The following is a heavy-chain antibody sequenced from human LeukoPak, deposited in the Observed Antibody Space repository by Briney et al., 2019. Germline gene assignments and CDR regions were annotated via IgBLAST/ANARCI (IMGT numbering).Heavy chain of an antibody. CDR3: ARNPPQYSGFCVN. CDR2: IIPILGIA. Sequence: ASVKVSCKASGGTFSSYAISWVRQAPGQGLEWMGRIIPILGIANYAQKFQGRVTITADKSTSTAYMELSSLRSEDTAVYYCARNPPQYSGFCVNWGQGTLVTVSS. J-gene: IGHJ4*02. CDR1: GGTFSSYA. D-gene: IGHD5-12*01. V-gene: IGHV1-69*04.